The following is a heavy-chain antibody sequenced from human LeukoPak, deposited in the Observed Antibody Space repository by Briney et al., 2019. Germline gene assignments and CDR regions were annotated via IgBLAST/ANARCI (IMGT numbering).Heavy chain of an antibody. CDR2: INPNSGGT. V-gene: IGHV1-2*06. D-gene: IGHD6-19*01. CDR3: ARGASGWCGGPSSFDY. Sequence: ASVKVSCKASGYTFTGYYMHWVRQAPGQGLEWMGRINPNSGGTNYAQKFQGRVTMTRDASISTAYMELSRLRSDDTAVYYCARGASGWCGGPSSFDYWGQGTLVTVSS. CDR1: GYTFTGYY. J-gene: IGHJ4*02.